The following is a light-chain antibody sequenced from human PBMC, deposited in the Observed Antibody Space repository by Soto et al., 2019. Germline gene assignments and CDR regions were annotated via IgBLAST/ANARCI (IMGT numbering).Light chain of an antibody. V-gene: IGLV1-40*01. Sequence: QWVPGQPPSVCRATGHRVTIACTGSSSNIGANYDVHWYQQVPGTAPKLLIYANIYRPSGVPDRFSGSKSGTSASLAITGLHAEDDPDYHCQSYDSSLSAYVFGTGTKVTVL. J-gene: IGLJ1*01. CDR3: QSYDSSLSAYV. CDR2: ANI. CDR1: SSNIGANYD.